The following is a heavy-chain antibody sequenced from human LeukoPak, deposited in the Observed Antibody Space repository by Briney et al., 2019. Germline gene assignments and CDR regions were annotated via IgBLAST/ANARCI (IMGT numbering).Heavy chain of an antibody. V-gene: IGHV4-59*12. D-gene: IGHD3-22*01. Sequence: SETLFLTCTVSGGSISGYYWSWIRQPPGKGLEWIGYIYDSGSTNYNPSLKSRVTISVDTSKNQFSLKLSSVTAADTAVYYCARRNYYWRPDTFDVWGQGTMVTVSS. CDR3: ARRNYYWRPDTFDV. CDR2: IYDSGST. CDR1: GGSISGYY. J-gene: IGHJ3*01.